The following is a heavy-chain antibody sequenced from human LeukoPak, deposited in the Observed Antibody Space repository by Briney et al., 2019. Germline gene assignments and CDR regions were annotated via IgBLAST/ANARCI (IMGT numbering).Heavy chain of an antibody. CDR2: ISAYNGNT. CDR3: ARDFRTTMVRGVIITPYYMDV. V-gene: IGHV1-18*01. J-gene: IGHJ6*03. D-gene: IGHD3-10*01. CDR1: GYTFTSYG. Sequence: ASVKVSCKASGYTFTSYGISWVRQAPGQGLEWMGWISAYNGNTNYAQKLQGRVTMTTDTSTSTAYMELRSLRSYDTAVYYCARDFRTTMVRGVIITPYYMDVWAKGPRSPSP.